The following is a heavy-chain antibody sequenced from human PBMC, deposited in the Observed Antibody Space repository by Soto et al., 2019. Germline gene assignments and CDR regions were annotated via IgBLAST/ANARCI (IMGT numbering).Heavy chain of an antibody. Sequence: PGGSLRLSCAASGVSSSDYWMSWVRQAPGRGLEWVAHIIQDGRAIYYVDSVRGRFTISRDSVGNSVFLEMHRLRVEDTAVYYCARGGELSLLPLDYWGLGTLVTVSS. CDR3: ARGGELSLLPLDY. CDR1: GVSSSDYW. V-gene: IGHV3-7*03. CDR2: IIQDGRAI. D-gene: IGHD2-15*01. J-gene: IGHJ4*02.